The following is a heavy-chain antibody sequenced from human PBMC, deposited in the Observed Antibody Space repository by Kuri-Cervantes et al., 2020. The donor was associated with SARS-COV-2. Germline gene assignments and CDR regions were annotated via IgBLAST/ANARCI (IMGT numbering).Heavy chain of an antibody. CDR2: IYHSGST. CDR3: ARRPISSSSGIDY. V-gene: IGHV4-30-2*01. J-gene: IGHJ4*02. D-gene: IGHD6-6*01. CDR1: GGSISSGGYS. Sequence: LRLSCTVSGGSISSGGYSWSWIRQPPGKGLEWIGYIYHSGSTYYNPSLKSRVTISVDRSISTAYLQWSSLKASDTAMYYCARRPISSSSGIDYWGQGTLVTVSS.